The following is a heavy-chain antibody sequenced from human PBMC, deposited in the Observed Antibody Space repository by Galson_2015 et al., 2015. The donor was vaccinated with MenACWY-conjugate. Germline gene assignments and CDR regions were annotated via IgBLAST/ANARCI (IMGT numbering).Heavy chain of an antibody. V-gene: IGHV4-4*02. Sequence: STNYNPSLKSRITLSVDKSKNQFSLQLTSVTAADTAVYYCVANGYYTLEHWGQGTPVTVSS. D-gene: IGHD3-3*01. J-gene: IGHJ4*02. CDR2: ST. CDR3: VANGYYTLEH.